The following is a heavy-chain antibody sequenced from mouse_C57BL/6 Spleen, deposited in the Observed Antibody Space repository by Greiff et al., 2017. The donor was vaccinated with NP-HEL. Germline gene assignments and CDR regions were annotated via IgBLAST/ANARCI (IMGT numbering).Heavy chain of an antibody. CDR1: GYTFTSYW. V-gene: IGHV1-74*01. Sequence: VQLQQPGAELVKPGASVKVSCKASGYTFTSYWMHWVKQRPGQGLEWIGRIYPSDSDTNYNQKFQGKATLTVDKSSSTAYLQLSSLTSEDSAVYYCAIPYDYDRGGAMDYWGQGTSVTVSS. D-gene: IGHD2-4*01. CDR2: IYPSDSDT. CDR3: AIPYDYDRGGAMDY. J-gene: IGHJ4*01.